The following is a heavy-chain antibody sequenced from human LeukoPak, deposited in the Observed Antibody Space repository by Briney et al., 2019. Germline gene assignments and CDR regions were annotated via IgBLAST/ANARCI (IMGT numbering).Heavy chain of an antibody. D-gene: IGHD3-3*01. CDR3: ARGHDFWSGYSFDP. CDR1: GYTFTGYY. J-gene: IGHJ5*02. CDR2: INPNSGGT. V-gene: IGHV1-2*02. Sequence: ASVKVSCKASGYTFTGYYMHWVRQAPGQGLEWMGWINPNSGGTNYARKFQGRVTMTRDTSISTAYMELSRLRSDDTAVYYCARGHDFWSGYSFDPWGQGTLVTVSS.